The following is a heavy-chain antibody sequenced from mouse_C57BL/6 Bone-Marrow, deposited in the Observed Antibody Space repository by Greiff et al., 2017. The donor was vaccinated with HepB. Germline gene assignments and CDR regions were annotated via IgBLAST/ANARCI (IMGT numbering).Heavy chain of an antibody. D-gene: IGHD4-1*01. CDR3: ARDGKNWDGFAY. J-gene: IGHJ3*01. CDR2: ISYDGSN. V-gene: IGHV3-6*01. CDR1: GYSITSGYY. Sequence: EVQLQESGPGLVKPSQSLSLTCSVTGYSITSGYYWNWIRQFPGNKLEWMGYISYDGSNNYNPSLKNRTTITRDTSKTQFFLKLNSVTTEDTATYYCARDGKNWDGFAYWGQGTLVTVSA.